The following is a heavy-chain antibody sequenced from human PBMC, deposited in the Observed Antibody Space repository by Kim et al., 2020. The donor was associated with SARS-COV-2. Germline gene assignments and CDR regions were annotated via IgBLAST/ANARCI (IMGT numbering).Heavy chain of an antibody. CDR2: ISLYGSTT. CDR1: GFTVSSYW. D-gene: IGHD6-13*01. J-gene: IGHJ4*02. Sequence: GGSLRLSCAASGFTVSSYWMHWIRQPPGKGLVWVSRISLYGSTTSYADSVKGRFTISRDNAKNTLYLQMNSLRAEDTAVYYCARRIATAGSYYIDYWVQ. V-gene: IGHV3-74*01. CDR3: ARRIATAGSYYIDY.